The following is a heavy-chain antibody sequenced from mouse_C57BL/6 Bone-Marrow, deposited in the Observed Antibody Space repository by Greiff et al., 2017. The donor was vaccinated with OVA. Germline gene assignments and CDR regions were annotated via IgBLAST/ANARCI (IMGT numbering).Heavy chain of an antibody. CDR1: GYTFTSYW. CDR3: AKKEDGYYGDS. D-gene: IGHD2-3*01. J-gene: IGHJ2*01. Sequence: VQLQQPGAELVRPGSSVKLSCKASGYTFTSYWMHWVKQRPIQGLEWIGNIDPSDSETHYNQKFKAKATLTVDKSSSPAFMQLSSLTSEDSAVYYCAKKEDGYYGDSWGQGTTLTVSS. V-gene: IGHV1-52*01. CDR2: IDPSDSET.